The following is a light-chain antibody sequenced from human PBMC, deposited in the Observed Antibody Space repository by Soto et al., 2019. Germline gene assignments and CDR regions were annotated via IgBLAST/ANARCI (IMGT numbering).Light chain of an antibody. V-gene: IGKV1-12*01. Sequence: DIPLTQSHSTLCASLLERIGIXDLASQSISSWLAWYQQKPGKAPNLLIYTGSSLQSGVPSRFSGSGSGTDFTLTINSLQPEDFATYYCQQAASFPITFGQGTRLENK. CDR2: TGS. CDR1: QSISSW. J-gene: IGKJ5*01. CDR3: QQAASFPIT.